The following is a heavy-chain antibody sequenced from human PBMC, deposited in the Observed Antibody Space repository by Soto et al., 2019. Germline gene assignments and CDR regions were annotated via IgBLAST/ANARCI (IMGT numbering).Heavy chain of an antibody. Sequence: ASVKVSCKASGYTFTSYDINWVRQATGQGLEWMGWMNPNSGNTGYAQKFQGRVTMTRNTSISTAYMELSSLRSEDTAVYYCARTISISSGSYYYYGMDVWGQGTTVTVSS. CDR3: ARTISISSGSYYYYGMDV. D-gene: IGHD1-26*01. J-gene: IGHJ6*02. CDR1: GYTFTSYD. V-gene: IGHV1-8*01. CDR2: MNPNSGNT.